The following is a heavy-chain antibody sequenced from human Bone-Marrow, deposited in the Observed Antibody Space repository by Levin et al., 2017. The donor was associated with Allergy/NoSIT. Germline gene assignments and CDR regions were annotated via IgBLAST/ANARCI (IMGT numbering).Heavy chain of an antibody. V-gene: IGHV3-30*18. CDR2: ISYDGSNK. J-gene: IGHJ2*01. D-gene: IGHD2-15*01. Sequence: LPGGSLRLSCAASGFTFSSYGMHWVRQAPGKGLEWVAVISYDGSNKYYADSVKGRFTISRDNSKNTLYLQMNSLRAEDTAVYYCAKESVVVVVAATPRYFDLWGRGTLVTVSS. CDR1: GFTFSSYG. CDR3: AKESVVVVVAATPRYFDL.